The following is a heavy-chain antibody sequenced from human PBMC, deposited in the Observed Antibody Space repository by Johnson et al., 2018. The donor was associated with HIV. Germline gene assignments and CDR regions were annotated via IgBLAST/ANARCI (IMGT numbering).Heavy chain of an antibody. CDR2: ISYDGSNK. CDR3: AREMATIRGYAFDI. Sequence: QVQLVESGGGVVQPGRSLRLSCAASGFTFSSYVMHWVRQAPGKGLEWVAVISYDGSNKYYADSVKGRFTISRDNSKNTLYLQMNSLRAEDTAVYYCAREMATIRGYAFDIWGQGTMVTVSS. V-gene: IGHV3-30-3*01. D-gene: IGHD5-24*01. CDR1: GFTFSSYV. J-gene: IGHJ3*02.